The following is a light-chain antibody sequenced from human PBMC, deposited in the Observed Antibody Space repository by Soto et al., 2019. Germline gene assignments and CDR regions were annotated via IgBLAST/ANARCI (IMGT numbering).Light chain of an antibody. V-gene: IGKV3-20*01. CDR1: QSVSSSH. CDR3: QKYGYSPIN. Sequence: EIVLTQSPGTLSLSPVERATLSCRASQSVSSSHLAWYQHKPGQAPRLLIYAASSRATGSPDRFSGGGSGTDFTLTISRLEPEDFAVYYCQKYGYSPINCGQGTRLEIK. CDR2: AAS. J-gene: IGKJ5*01.